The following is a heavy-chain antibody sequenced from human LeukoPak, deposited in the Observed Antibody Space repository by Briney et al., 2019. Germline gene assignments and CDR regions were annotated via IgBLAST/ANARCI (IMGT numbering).Heavy chain of an antibody. D-gene: IGHD3-22*01. CDR1: GFTFSSYA. V-gene: IGHV3-23*01. Sequence: GGSLRLACAASGFTFSSYAMSWVRQAPGKGLEWGSAISGSGGSTYYADSVKGRFTISRDNSKNTLYLQMNSLRAEDTAVYYCAKDRITMIVVVITSFDYWGQGTILTVSS. CDR3: AKDRITMIVVVITSFDY. J-gene: IGHJ4*02. CDR2: ISGSGGST.